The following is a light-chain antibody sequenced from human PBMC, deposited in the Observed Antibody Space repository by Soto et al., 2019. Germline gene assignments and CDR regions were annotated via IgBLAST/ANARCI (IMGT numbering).Light chain of an antibody. J-gene: IGKJ4*01. CDR2: AAS. Sequence: DIQMTHSPSSLSASVGDRVTITCRASQSISSYLNWYQQKPGKAPELLIFAASSLQGGVPSRFSGSGSGTDFTLTISSLQPEDFASYYCQQSYSTPLTFGGGTKVDIK. V-gene: IGKV1-39*01. CDR3: QQSYSTPLT. CDR1: QSISSY.